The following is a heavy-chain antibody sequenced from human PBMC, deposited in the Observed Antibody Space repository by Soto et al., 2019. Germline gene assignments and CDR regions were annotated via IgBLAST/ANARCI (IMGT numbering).Heavy chain of an antibody. D-gene: IGHD3-10*01. CDR1: GGSITSYY. J-gene: IGHJ4*02. V-gene: IGHV4-59*01. CDR2: IYYNGNI. CDR3: ATGRVYFGSEY. Sequence: QVQLQDSGPGLVKPLETLSLTCTVPGGSITSYYWSWVRQPPGKGLEWIGYIYYNGNINYNPSLKSRLTISLDTSKNQFSLRLSSVTAADTAVYYCATGRVYFGSEYWGQGTLVTVSS.